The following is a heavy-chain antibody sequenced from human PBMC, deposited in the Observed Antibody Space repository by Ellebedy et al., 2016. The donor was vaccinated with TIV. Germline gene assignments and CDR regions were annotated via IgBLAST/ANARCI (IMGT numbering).Heavy chain of an antibody. V-gene: IGHV1-18*01. CDR2: NSAYTGNT. J-gene: IGHJ3*02. CDR3: ARVYNWNYGSAFDI. Sequence: AASVKVSCKASGYTFTSSGISWVRQAPGQGLEWLGWNSAYTGNTNYAQKLQDRVTITTDTSTSKAYMELRSLRSDDTDVYYCARVYNWNYGSAFDIWGQGTMVTVSS. CDR1: GYTFTSSG. D-gene: IGHD1-7*01.